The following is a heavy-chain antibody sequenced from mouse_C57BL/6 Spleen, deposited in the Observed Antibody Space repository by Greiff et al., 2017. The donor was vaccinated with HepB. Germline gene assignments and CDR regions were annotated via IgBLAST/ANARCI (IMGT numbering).Heavy chain of an antibody. CDR1: GYTFTSYW. CDR2: IYPGSGST. V-gene: IGHV1-55*01. Sequence: QVHVKQPGAELVKPGASVKMSCKASGYTFTSYWITWVKQRPGQGLEWIGDIYPGSGSTNYNEKFKSKATLTVDTSSSTAYMQLSSLTSEDSAVYYGARSRFYYGSSYTWFAYWGQGTLVTVSA. CDR3: ARSRFYYGSSYTWFAY. J-gene: IGHJ3*01. D-gene: IGHD1-1*01.